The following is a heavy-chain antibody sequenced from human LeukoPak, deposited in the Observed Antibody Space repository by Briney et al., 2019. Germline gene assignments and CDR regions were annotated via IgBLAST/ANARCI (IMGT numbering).Heavy chain of an antibody. D-gene: IGHD6-6*01. V-gene: IGHV4-59*01. CDR2: IYYSGST. Sequence: PSETLSLTCTVSGGSISSYYWSWLRQPPGKGLEWIGYIYYSGSTNYNPSLKSRVTISVDKSKNQFSLKLSSVTAADTAVYYCAGTQYSSSAGYYYYMDVWGKGTTVTVSS. CDR3: AGTQYSSSAGYYYYMDV. J-gene: IGHJ6*03. CDR1: GGSISSYY.